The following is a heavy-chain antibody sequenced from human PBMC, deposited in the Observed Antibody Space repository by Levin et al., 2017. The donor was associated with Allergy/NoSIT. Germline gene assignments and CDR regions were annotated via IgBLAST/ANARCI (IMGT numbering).Heavy chain of an antibody. CDR3: ARSRLMVYDY. Sequence: SETLSLTCAVYGGSFSGYYWSWIRQPPGKGLEWIGEINHSGSTNYNPSLKSRVTISVDTSKNQFSLKLSSVTAADTAVYYCARSRLMVYDYWGQGTLVTVSS. D-gene: IGHD2-8*01. CDR2: INHSGST. V-gene: IGHV4-34*01. CDR1: GGSFSGYY. J-gene: IGHJ4*02.